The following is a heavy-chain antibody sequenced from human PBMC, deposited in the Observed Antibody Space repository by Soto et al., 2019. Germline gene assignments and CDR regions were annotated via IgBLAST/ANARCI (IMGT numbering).Heavy chain of an antibody. J-gene: IGHJ4*02. CDR3: ARDDSSGYYYGSPDY. D-gene: IGHD3-22*01. Sequence: QVQLVESGGGVVQPGRSLRLSCAASGFTFSSYGMHWVRQAPGKGLEWVAVIWYDGSNKYYAGSVKGRFTISRDNSKNTLYLQMNSLRAEDTAVYYCARDDSSGYYYGSPDYWGQGTLVTVSS. CDR1: GFTFSSYG. V-gene: IGHV3-33*01. CDR2: IWYDGSNK.